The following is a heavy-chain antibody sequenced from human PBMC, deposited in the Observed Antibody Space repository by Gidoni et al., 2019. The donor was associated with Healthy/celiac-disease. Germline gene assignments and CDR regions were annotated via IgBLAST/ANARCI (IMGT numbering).Heavy chain of an antibody. Sequence: EVQLVESGGGLVQPGGSLRLSCAASGFTFSSYSMNWVRQAPGKGLEWVSYISSSSSTIYYADSVKGRFTISRDNAKNSLYLQMNSLRAEDTAVYYCARALEPDFYCSSTSCSYGMDVWGQGTTVTVSS. CDR1: GFTFSSYS. D-gene: IGHD2-2*01. V-gene: IGHV3-48*01. CDR2: ISSSSSTI. J-gene: IGHJ6*02. CDR3: ARALEPDFYCSSTSCSYGMDV.